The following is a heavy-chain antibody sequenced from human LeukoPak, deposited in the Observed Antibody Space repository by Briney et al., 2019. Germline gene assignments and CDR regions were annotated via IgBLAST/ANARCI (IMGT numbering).Heavy chain of an antibody. V-gene: IGHV3-53*01. CDR1: GVTGSSNY. D-gene: IGHD2-15*01. CDR3: VTDYGSGTYYRDY. CDR2: IYSGGST. Sequence: RGSLRLSCVASGVTGSSNYMSWARQAPGEGLEWVSFIYSGGSTSYADSVKGRFTISRDNSKNTLYLQMNSLRFEDTAVYYCVTDYGSGTYYRDYWGQGTLVTVSS. J-gene: IGHJ4*02.